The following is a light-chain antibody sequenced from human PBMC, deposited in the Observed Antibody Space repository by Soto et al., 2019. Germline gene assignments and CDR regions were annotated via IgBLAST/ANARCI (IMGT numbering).Light chain of an antibody. Sequence: IQMTQSPSTLSACVGDRVTITCRASQSISSWLAWYQQKPGKAPKLLIYKASSLESGVPSRFSGSGSGTEFTLTISSLQPDDFATYYCQQYNSLWTFGQGTKVEIK. CDR1: QSISSW. V-gene: IGKV1-5*03. J-gene: IGKJ1*01. CDR2: KAS. CDR3: QQYNSLWT.